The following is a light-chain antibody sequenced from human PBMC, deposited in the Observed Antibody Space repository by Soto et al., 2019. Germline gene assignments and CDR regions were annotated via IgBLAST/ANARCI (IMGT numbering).Light chain of an antibody. CDR2: DVS. V-gene: IGLV2-14*01. Sequence: QSVLTQPASVSGSPGQAIAISCTGTSGDVGGYNYVSWYQQHPGKAPKLMIYDVSNRPSGVSNRFSGSKSGNTASLTISGLQAEDEADYYCSSYTSSSTLGVFGTGTKVTAL. CDR3: SSYTSSSTLGV. J-gene: IGLJ1*01. CDR1: SGDVGGYNY.